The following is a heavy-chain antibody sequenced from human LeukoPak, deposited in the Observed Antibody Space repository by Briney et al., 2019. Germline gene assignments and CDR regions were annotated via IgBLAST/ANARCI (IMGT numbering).Heavy chain of an antibody. V-gene: IGHV4-59*13. D-gene: IGHD2/OR15-2a*01. Sequence: SETLSLTCVVSGGSISNYYWSWIRQPPGKRLEWIGYIHYSGNTYYNPSLKSRVTISVDTSKNQFSLKLTSVTAADTAMYYCAREGTSDNYLAIDYWGQGTLLTVSS. CDR1: GGSISNYY. J-gene: IGHJ4*02. CDR3: AREGTSDNYLAIDY. CDR2: IHYSGNT.